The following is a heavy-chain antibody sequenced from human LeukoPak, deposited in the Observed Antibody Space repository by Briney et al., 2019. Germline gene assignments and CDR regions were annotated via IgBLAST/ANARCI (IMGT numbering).Heavy chain of an antibody. V-gene: IGHV4-39*07. CDR3: ARDIGSAGYYYDSSGYYAFDY. CDR2: MYYSGST. CDR1: GGSISSSSYY. J-gene: IGHJ4*02. Sequence: SETLXLTCTVSGGSISSSSYYWGWIRQPRGKGLEWIGRMYYSGSTYYNRSLKSRVTISVDTSKNQFSLKLSSVTAADTAVYYCARDIGSAGYYYDSSGYYAFDYWGQGTLVTVSS. D-gene: IGHD3-22*01.